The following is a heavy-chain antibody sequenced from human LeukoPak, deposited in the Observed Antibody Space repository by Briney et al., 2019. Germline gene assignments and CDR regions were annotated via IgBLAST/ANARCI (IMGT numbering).Heavy chain of an antibody. D-gene: IGHD3-10*01. V-gene: IGHV3-53*01. CDR2: IYSGGTT. CDR1: GFTVSSNY. J-gene: IGHJ4*02. Sequence: GGSLRLSCAASGFTVSSNYMNWVRQAPGKGLEWVSIIYSGGTTYYADSVKGRFTISRDNSKNTLYLQMNSLRAEDTAVYYCAKAPMVRGVIDYWGQGTLVTVSS. CDR3: AKAPMVRGVIDY.